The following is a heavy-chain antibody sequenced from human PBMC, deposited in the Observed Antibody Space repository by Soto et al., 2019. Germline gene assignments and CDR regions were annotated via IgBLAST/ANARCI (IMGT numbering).Heavy chain of an antibody. J-gene: IGHJ4*01. CDR2: ISAYNGNT. Sequence: ASVKVSCKASGYTFTSYGISWVRQAPGQGLEWMGWISAYNGNTNYAQKLQGRVTMTTDTSTSTAYMELRSLRSDDTAVYYCSCNCSGGSCYCYYYWAQGTLVPVSS. D-gene: IGHD2-15*01. CDR1: GYTFTSYG. CDR3: SCNCSGGSCYCYYY. V-gene: IGHV1-18*01.